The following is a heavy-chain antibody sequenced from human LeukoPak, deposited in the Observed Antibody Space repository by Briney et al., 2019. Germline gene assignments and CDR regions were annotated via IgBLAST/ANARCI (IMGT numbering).Heavy chain of an antibody. CDR3: ARAQRRVVVPAAAPFDP. D-gene: IGHD2-2*01. J-gene: IGHJ5*02. Sequence: GSSVKVSCKASGGTFSSYAISWVRQAPGQGLEWMGGIIPIFGTANYAQKFQGRVTITTDESTSTAYMELSSLRSEDTAVYYCARAQRRVVVPAAAPFDPWGQGTLVTVSS. V-gene: IGHV1-69*05. CDR1: GGTFSSYA. CDR2: IIPIFGTA.